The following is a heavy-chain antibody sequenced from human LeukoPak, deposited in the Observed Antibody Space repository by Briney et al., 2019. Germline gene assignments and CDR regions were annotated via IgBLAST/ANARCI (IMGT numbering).Heavy chain of an antibody. V-gene: IGHV1-2*02. Sequence: ASVKVSCKASGYTFTGYYTHWVRQAPGQGLEWMGWINPNSGGTNYAQKFQGRVTMTRDTSISTAYMELSRLRSDDTAVYYCARERYCSSTSCPLDYWGQGTLVTVSS. J-gene: IGHJ4*02. CDR3: ARERYCSSTSCPLDY. CDR2: INPNSGGT. CDR1: GYTFTGYY. D-gene: IGHD2-2*01.